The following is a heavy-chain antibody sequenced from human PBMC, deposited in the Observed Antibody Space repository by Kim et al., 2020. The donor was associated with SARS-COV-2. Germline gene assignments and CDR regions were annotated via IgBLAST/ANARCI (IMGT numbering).Heavy chain of an antibody. V-gene: IGHV1-69*13. D-gene: IGHD3-16*01. Sequence: SVKVSCKASGGTFSSYAISWVRQAPGQGLEWMGGIIPIFGTANYAQKFQGRVTITADESTSTAYMELSSLRSEDTAGYYCARARGISTKRSHDYYYYGMDVWGQGTTVTVSS. J-gene: IGHJ6*02. CDR2: IIPIFGTA. CDR1: GGTFSSYA. CDR3: ARARGISTKRSHDYYYYGMDV.